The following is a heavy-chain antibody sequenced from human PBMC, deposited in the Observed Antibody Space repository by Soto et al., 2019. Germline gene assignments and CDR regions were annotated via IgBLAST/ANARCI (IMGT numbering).Heavy chain of an antibody. CDR1: GYSFAGYW. CDR2: IYPGDSDT. J-gene: IGHJ3*01. V-gene: IGHV5-51*01. D-gene: IGHD3-10*01. Sequence: GESLSLSCKGSGYSFAGYWSGWVRQMPGKGLDWMGVIYPGDSDTRYSPSFHGQVTISADKSISTAYLQWSSLKASDTAMYFCARLPGVRGVFDGFNVGGQGTMVTV. CDR3: ARLPGVRGVFDGFNV.